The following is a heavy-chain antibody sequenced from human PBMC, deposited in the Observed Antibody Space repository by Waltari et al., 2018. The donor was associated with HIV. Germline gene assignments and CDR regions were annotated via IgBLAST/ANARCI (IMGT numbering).Heavy chain of an antibody. Sequence: EVRVVESGGGLVQPGGSLRLSCAASGFTFSSYEMNWVHQAPGKGLEWVSYISSSGSTIYFADSVKGRFTMSRDNAKNSLYLRMNSLRAEDTAVYYCARAFMIRGTGAFDIWGQGTMVTVSS. V-gene: IGHV3-48*03. CDR2: ISSSGSTI. D-gene: IGHD3-10*01. CDR1: GFTFSSYE. CDR3: ARAFMIRGTGAFDI. J-gene: IGHJ3*02.